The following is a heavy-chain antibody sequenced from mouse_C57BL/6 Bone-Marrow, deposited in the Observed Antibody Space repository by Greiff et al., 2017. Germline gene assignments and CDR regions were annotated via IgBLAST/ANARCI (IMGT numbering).Heavy chain of an antibody. D-gene: IGHD2-4*01. CDR2: IYPGSGNT. Sequence: QVQLQQSGAELVRPGASVKLSCKASGYTFTDYYINWVKQRPGQGLEWIARIYPGSGNTYYNEKFKGKATLTAEKSSSTAYMQLSSLTSEDSAVYFCAREDDYDGDYWGQGTTLTVSS. J-gene: IGHJ2*01. V-gene: IGHV1-76*01. CDR3: AREDDYDGDY. CDR1: GYTFTDYY.